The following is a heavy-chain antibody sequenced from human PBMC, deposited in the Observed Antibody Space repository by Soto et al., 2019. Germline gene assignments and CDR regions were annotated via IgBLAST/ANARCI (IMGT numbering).Heavy chain of an antibody. D-gene: IGHD3-10*01. CDR2: IYPGDSDT. V-gene: IGHV5-51*01. CDR1: GYSFTRYW. J-gene: IGHJ4*02. Sequence: GESLKISCKGSGYSFTRYWIGWVRQMPGKGLEWMGIIYPGDSDTRYNPSFQGQVTISVDKSLTTAYLQWNSLRASDTAMYYCARHESVYGSGSYYADYWGQGTLVTVSS. CDR3: ARHESVYGSGSYYADY.